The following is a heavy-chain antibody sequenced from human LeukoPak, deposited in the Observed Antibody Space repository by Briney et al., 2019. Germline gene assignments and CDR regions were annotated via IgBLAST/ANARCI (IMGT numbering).Heavy chain of an antibody. D-gene: IGHD3-3*01. Sequence: SETLSLTCTVSGGSIGSYYWSWIRQPPGKGLEWIGYVYTSGSTNYNPSLKSRLTISVDTSKNHFSLRLSSVTAADTAVYYCARHSQYDFQVDPWGQGTLVTVSS. V-gene: IGHV4-4*09. CDR2: VYTSGST. CDR3: ARHSQYDFQVDP. CDR1: GGSIGSYY. J-gene: IGHJ5*02.